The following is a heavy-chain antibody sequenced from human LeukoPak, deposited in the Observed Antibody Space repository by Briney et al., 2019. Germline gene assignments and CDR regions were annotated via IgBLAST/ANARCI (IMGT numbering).Heavy chain of an antibody. Sequence: SVKVSCKASGGTFSSYAISWVRQAPGQGLEWMGGIIPIFGTANYAQKFQGRVTITADESTSTAYMELSSLRSEDTAVYYCARVIGRVVDWELHLYYYYYMDVWGKGTTVTVSS. CDR2: IIPIFGTA. V-gene: IGHV1-69*13. CDR3: ARVIGRVVDWELHLYYYYYMDV. J-gene: IGHJ6*03. D-gene: IGHD1-26*01. CDR1: GGTFSSYA.